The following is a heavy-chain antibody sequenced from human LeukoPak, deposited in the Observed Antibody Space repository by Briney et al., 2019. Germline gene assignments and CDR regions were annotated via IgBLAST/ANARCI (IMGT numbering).Heavy chain of an antibody. Sequence: SETLSLTCTASGGSISSYYWSWIRQPAGKGLEWIGRIYTSGSTNYNPPPKSRGTMSVDTYKNPCSLKLSSVTAADTAVYYCARDRDCSDGSCYSGFGYWGQGTLVTVSS. J-gene: IGHJ4*02. CDR3: ARDRDCSDGSCYSGFGY. D-gene: IGHD2-15*01. CDR1: GGSISSYY. CDR2: IYTSGST. V-gene: IGHV4-4*07.